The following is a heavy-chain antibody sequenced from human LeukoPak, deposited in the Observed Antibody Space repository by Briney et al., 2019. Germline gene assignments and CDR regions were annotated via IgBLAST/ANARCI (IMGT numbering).Heavy chain of an antibody. CDR2: ISSSSGPI. CDR3: ARDGDSSGPTNWFDP. CDR1: GFTFSTYS. Sequence: GWSLRLSCAASGFTFSTYSMNWVRPAPGKGLEWVSYISSSSGPIYYADSVKGRFTISRDNARNSLYLQMNSLRDEDTAVYYCARDGDSSGPTNWFDPWGQGTLVTVSS. J-gene: IGHJ5*02. D-gene: IGHD6-19*01. V-gene: IGHV3-48*02.